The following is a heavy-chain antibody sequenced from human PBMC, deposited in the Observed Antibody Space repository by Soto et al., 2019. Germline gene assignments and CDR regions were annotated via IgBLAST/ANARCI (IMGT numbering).Heavy chain of an antibody. D-gene: IGHD6-13*01. V-gene: IGHV1-69*13. CDR1: GGTFNSYA. CDR2: IIPIFGTA. J-gene: IGHJ6*02. Sequence: SVKVSCKASGGTFNSYAISWVRQAPGQGLEWMGGIIPIFGTANYAQKFQGRVTITADESTSTAYMELSSLRSEDTAVYYCARDGRGAAAGTLYYYYGMDVWGQGTTVTVS. CDR3: ARDGRGAAAGTLYYYYGMDV.